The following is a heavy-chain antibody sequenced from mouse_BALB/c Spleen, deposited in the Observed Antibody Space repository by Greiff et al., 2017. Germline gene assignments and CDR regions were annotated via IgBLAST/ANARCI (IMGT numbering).Heavy chain of an antibody. CDR3: ARDFITTATPNAMDY. Sequence: EVKLLESGGGLVQPGGSLKLSCAASGFTFSSYTMSWVRQTPEKRLEWVAYISNGGGSTYYPDTVKGRFTISRDNAKNTLYLQMSSLKSEDTAMYYCARDFITTATPNAMDYWGQGTSVTVSS. V-gene: IGHV5-12-2*01. D-gene: IGHD1-2*01. J-gene: IGHJ4*01. CDR2: ISNGGGST. CDR1: GFTFSSYT.